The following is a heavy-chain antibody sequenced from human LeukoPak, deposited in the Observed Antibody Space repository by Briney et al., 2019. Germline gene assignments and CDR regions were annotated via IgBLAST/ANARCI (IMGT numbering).Heavy chain of an antibody. D-gene: IGHD2-15*01. CDR1: GFTFSSYG. J-gene: IGHJ4*02. V-gene: IGHV3-23*01. Sequence: PGGSLRLSCAASGFTFSSYGMSWVRQAPGKGLEWVSAISGSGGSTYYADSVKGRFTISRDNSKNTLYLQMNSLRGEDTAVYYCARGVLVAATPRVDYWGQGTLVTVSS. CDR3: ARGVLVAATPRVDY. CDR2: ISGSGGST.